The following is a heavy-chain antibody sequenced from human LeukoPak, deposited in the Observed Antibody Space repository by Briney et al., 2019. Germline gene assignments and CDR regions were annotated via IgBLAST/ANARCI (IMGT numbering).Heavy chain of an antibody. CDR3: ATDVGGGSWYGYYFDY. D-gene: IGHD2-15*01. CDR2: ISYDGSNK. CDR1: GFTFSSYG. Sequence: GGSLRLSCAASGFTFSSYGMHGVRQAPAKGLEWVAVISYDGSNKYYADSVKGRFTISRDNSKNTLYLPMNSLRAEDTAVYYCATDVGGGSWYGYYFDYWGQGTLVTVSS. V-gene: IGHV3-30*03. J-gene: IGHJ4*02.